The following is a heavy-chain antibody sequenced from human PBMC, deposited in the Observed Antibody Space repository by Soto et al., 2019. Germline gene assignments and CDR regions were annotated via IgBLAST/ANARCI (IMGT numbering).Heavy chain of an antibody. V-gene: IGHV3-11*01. Sequence: LSLTCAASGFTFSDYYMSWIRQAPGKGLEWVSYISSSGSTIYYADSVKGRFTISRDNAKNSLYLQMNSLRAEDTAVYYCARDQRDIVVVPAAFDPWGQGTLVTVSS. CDR1: GFTFSDYY. CDR2: ISSSGSTI. D-gene: IGHD2-2*01. J-gene: IGHJ5*02. CDR3: ARDQRDIVVVPAAFDP.